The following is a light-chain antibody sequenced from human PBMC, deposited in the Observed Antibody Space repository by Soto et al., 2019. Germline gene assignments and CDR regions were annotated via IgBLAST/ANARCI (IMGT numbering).Light chain of an antibody. V-gene: IGKV1-33*01. J-gene: IGKJ4*01. CDR2: DVS. CDR1: QDITNY. Sequence: IQMTQSPSSLSASVGDRVTITCQASQDITNYLNWYQQKPGQAPKLLIYDVSNLQTGVPPRFSGSGSGTHFTFTIISLQPEDIATYYCQQYDNLPLTFGGGTQVEIK. CDR3: QQYDNLPLT.